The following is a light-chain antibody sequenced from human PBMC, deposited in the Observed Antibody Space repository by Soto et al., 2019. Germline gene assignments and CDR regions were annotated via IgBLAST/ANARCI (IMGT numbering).Light chain of an antibody. Sequence: EIVLAQSPGTLSLSPGERATLSCRASQSVSSSYLSWYHQKPGQAPRLLIYGASSRATGIPDRFSGSGSGTDFTLTIRSLEPEDFAVYYCQQYETSPWTFGQGTKVDIK. V-gene: IGKV3-20*01. CDR2: GAS. CDR1: QSVSSSY. CDR3: QQYETSPWT. J-gene: IGKJ1*01.